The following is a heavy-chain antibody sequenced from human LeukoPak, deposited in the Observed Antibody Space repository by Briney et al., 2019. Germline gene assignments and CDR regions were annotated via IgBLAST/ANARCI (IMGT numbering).Heavy chain of an antibody. V-gene: IGHV1-18*01. Sequence: ASVKVSCKASGYTFNSYGITWVRQAPGQGLEWMGWISAYNGNTNYAQKVQGRVTMTTDTSTSTAYMELRSLRSDDTAVYYCARDKGWPNSGGYHPFDYWGQGTLVTVSS. J-gene: IGHJ4*02. D-gene: IGHD6-19*01. CDR3: ARDKGWPNSGGYHPFDY. CDR2: ISAYNGNT. CDR1: GYTFNSYG.